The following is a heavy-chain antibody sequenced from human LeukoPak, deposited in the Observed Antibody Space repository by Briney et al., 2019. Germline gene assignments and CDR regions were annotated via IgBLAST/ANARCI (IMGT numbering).Heavy chain of an antibody. J-gene: IGHJ4*02. V-gene: IGHV4-61*02. CDR3: AARNASSGTL. CDR2: IYTSGST. Sequence: TLSLTCTVSGGSISSGSYYWSWIRQPAGKGLEWIGRIYTSGSTYYNPSLKSRVTISVDTSKNQFSLKLSSVTAADTAVYYCAARNASSGTLWGQGTLVTVSS. D-gene: IGHD3-10*01. CDR1: GGSISSGSYY.